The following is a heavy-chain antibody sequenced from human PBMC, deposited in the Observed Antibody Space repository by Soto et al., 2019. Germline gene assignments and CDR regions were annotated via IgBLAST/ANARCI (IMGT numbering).Heavy chain of an antibody. CDR1: GDSINSDNYY. Sequence: PSETLSLTCSVSGDSINSDNYYWGWIRQPPGKGLEWIGSIYYRGNTYYKPSLKTRVTISVDTSKNQFSLKLSSVTAADTAVYYCARHVSGYCSGGSCYSDWFDPWGQGTLVTVSS. D-gene: IGHD2-15*01. CDR2: IYYRGNT. CDR3: ARHVSGYCSGGSCYSDWFDP. J-gene: IGHJ5*02. V-gene: IGHV4-39*01.